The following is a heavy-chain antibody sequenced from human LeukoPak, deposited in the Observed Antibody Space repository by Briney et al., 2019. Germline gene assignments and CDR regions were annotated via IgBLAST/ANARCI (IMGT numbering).Heavy chain of an antibody. CDR1: GYRFTSYW. Sequence: GESLKISFKGSGYRFTSYWIGWVRPMPGKGLEWMGIIYHGDSDTRYRPPFQGQVTLSADKSISTACLQWSSLKASDTAMYCCARRTLGAYYFDYWGQGTLVTVSS. D-gene: IGHD3-3*01. CDR3: ARRTLGAYYFDY. CDR2: IYHGDSDT. V-gene: IGHV5-51*01. J-gene: IGHJ4*02.